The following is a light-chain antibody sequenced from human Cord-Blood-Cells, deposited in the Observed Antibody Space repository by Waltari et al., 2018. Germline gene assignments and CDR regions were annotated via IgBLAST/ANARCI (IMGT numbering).Light chain of an antibody. CDR3: QQYDNRPT. CDR2: DAS. V-gene: IGKV1-33*01. J-gene: IGKJ4*01. CDR1: QDISNY. Sequence: DIQMTQSPSSLSASVGDRVTITCQASQDISNYLTWYQQKPGKAPKLLIYDASNLETGVPSRFSGSGSGTDFTFTISSLQPEESATYYCQQYDNRPTFGGGTKGEIK.